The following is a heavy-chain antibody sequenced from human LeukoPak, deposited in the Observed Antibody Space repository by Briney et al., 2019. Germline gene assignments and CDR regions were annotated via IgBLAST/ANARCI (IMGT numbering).Heavy chain of an antibody. CDR3: AKDRGNRIAAAGGGDY. CDR1: GFTFSSYA. D-gene: IGHD6-13*01. J-gene: IGHJ4*02. Sequence: GGSLRLSCAASGFTFSSYAMSWVRQAPGEGLEWVSAISGSGGSTYYADSVKGRFTISRGNSKNTLYLQMTSLRAEDTAVYYCAKDRGNRIAAAGGGDYWGQGTLVTVSS. V-gene: IGHV3-23*01. CDR2: ISGSGGST.